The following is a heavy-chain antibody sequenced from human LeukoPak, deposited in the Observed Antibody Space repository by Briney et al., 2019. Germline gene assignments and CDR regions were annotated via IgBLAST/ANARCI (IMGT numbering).Heavy chain of an antibody. V-gene: IGHV1-8*01. CDR2: MNPNSGNT. CDR1: GYTFTSYD. CDR3: ARLVVPAAMGGIDGMDV. D-gene: IGHD2-2*01. Sequence: ASVRVSCKASGYTFTSYDINWLRQATGQGLEWMGWMNPNSGNTGYAQKFQGRVTMTRNTSISTAYMELSSLRSEDTAVYYCARLVVPAAMGGIDGMDVWGQGTTVTVSS. J-gene: IGHJ6*02.